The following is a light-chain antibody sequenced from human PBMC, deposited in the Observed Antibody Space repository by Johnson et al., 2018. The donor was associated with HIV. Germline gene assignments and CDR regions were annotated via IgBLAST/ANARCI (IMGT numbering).Light chain of an antibody. J-gene: IGLJ1*01. Sequence: QSVLTQPPSVSAAPGQTVNISCSGNVSNIESYFVSWYQQLPGAAPTLLIYEDNKRPSGIPDRFSGSKSGATATLGITGLQTGDEADYYCGTWDTSLSARGVFGTGTKVTVL. CDR1: VSNIESYF. CDR3: GTWDTSLSARGV. CDR2: EDN. V-gene: IGLV1-51*02.